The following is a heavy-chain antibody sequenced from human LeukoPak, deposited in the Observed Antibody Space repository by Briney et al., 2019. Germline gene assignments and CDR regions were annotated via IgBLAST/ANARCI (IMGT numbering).Heavy chain of an antibody. CDR3: AKVPSSASGWYRFDY. CDR1: GFTFDDYG. CDR2: ISGDGGST. V-gene: IGHV3-43*02. D-gene: IGHD6-19*01. J-gene: IGHJ4*02. Sequence: PGGSLRLSCAASGFTFDDYGMSWVRQTPGKGLEWVSIISGDGGSTYFADSVKGRFTVSRDNSKNSLYLQMNSLRPEDTALYYCAKVPSSASGWYRFDYWGQGTLVTVSS.